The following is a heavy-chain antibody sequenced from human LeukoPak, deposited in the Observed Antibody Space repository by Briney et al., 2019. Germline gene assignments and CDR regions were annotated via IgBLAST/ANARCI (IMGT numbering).Heavy chain of an antibody. D-gene: IGHD3-22*01. CDR3: ARDGGDSSGYWFDY. J-gene: IGHJ4*02. Sequence: GGSLILSCTASGFTFSSYSMNWVRQAPGKGLEWVSYISSSSSTIYHADSVKGRFTISRDNAKNSLYLQMNSLRAEDTAVYYCARDGGDSSGYWFDYWGQGTLVTVSS. CDR2: ISSSSSTI. V-gene: IGHV3-48*01. CDR1: GFTFSSYS.